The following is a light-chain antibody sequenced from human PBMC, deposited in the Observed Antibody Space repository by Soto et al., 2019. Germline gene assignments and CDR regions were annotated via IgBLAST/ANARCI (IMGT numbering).Light chain of an antibody. J-gene: IGKJ1*01. CDR1: QSIRNF. CDR3: QQRYNWPWT. V-gene: IGKV3-11*01. CDR2: DAS. Sequence: EIVLTQSPGTLSLSPLERATPSCMASQSIRNFLAWYQQKPGQAPRLLIYDASNRATGIPPRFSGSGSGTDFTLAISGLEPEDFAVYYCQQRYNWPWTFGQGTKVDI.